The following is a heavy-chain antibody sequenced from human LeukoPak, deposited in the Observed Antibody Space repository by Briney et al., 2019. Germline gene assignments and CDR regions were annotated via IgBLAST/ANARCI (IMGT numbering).Heavy chain of an antibody. D-gene: IGHD3-3*01. V-gene: IGHV3-74*01. CDR1: GVTFSSCG. CDR2: INRDGSSA. CDR3: ASASRSGYDDH. Sequence: PGGALRLACAATGVTFSSCGRHWVCQAPGKGLVWVSRINRDGSSATYADSVKGRFTISRDNAKNTLYLQMNSLSAEDTAVYYCASASRSGYDDHWGQGTLVTVST. J-gene: IGHJ4*02.